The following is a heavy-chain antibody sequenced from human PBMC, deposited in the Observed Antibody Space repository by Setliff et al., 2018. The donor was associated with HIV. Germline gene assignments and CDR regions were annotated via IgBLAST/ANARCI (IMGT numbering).Heavy chain of an antibody. Sequence: ASVKVSCKASGYTFTSYGISWVRQAPGQGLEWVGWISVFNGNTDYAEKFEGRVTMTTDTSTNTAYMELRSLRSDDTAVYYCARRGRHAAPGITYYLDYWGQGTLVTVSS. CDR3: ARRGRHAAPGITYYLDY. CDR1: GYTFTSYG. D-gene: IGHD6-13*01. CDR2: ISVFNGNT. V-gene: IGHV1-18*01. J-gene: IGHJ4*02.